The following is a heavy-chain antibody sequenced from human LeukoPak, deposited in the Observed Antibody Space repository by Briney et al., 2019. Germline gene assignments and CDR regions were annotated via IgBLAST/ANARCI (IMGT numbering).Heavy chain of an antibody. CDR2: FDPEDGET. CDR1: GYTLTELS. CDR3: ATDWMVAHEGSYYYYGMDV. D-gene: IGHD2-15*01. J-gene: IGHJ6*02. V-gene: IGHV1-24*01. Sequence: ASVKVSCKVSGYTLTELSMHWVRQAPGKGLEWMGGFDPEDGETIYAQKFQGRVTMTEDTSTDTAYMELSSLRSEDTAVYYCATDWMVAHEGSYYYYGMDVWGQGTTVTVSS.